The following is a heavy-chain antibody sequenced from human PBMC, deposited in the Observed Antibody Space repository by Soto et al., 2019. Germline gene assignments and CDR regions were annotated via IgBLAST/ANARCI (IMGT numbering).Heavy chain of an antibody. CDR1: GFNFDDHV. D-gene: IGHD1-26*01. CDR2: INWDGYSI. Sequence: EVQLVESGGGLVHPGRSLRLSCVASGFNFDDHVMHWVRQVPGKGLEWVGHINWDGYSIGYGGSVRGRFTISRDNAKNTLYLKRNSRRREDTALYYCARSGRGSPSGRVDVWGQGTRVTVPS. V-gene: IGHV3-9*01. CDR3: ARSGRGSPSGRVDV. J-gene: IGHJ6*02.